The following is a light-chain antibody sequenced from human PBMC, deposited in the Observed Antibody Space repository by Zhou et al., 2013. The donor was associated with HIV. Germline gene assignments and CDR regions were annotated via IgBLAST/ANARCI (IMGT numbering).Light chain of an antibody. CDR1: QSVGRDY. CDR3: QQYANSPQT. J-gene: IGKJ2*01. V-gene: IGKV3-20*01. CDR2: QTS. Sequence: DIVLTQSPDTLSLSPGERATLSCRASQSVGRDYLGWYQQRPGQAPRLLIYQTSKRATGTPDRFRGSGSGTDFTLTFTTLGPEDFAVYYCQQYANSPQTFGQGTKVEIK.